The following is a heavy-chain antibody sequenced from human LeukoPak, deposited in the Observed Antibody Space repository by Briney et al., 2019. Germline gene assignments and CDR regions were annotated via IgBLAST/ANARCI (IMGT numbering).Heavy chain of an antibody. CDR3: ARDLGSHSSSLAY. V-gene: IGHV4-31*03. J-gene: IGHJ4*02. CDR1: GGSISSGGYY. D-gene: IGHD6-13*01. Sequence: SETLSLTCTVSGGSISSGGYYWSWIRQHPGKGLEWIGYIYYSGSTYYNPSLKSRVTISVDTSKNQFSLKLSSVTAADTAVYYCARDLGSHSSSLAYWGQGTLVTVSS. CDR2: IYYSGST.